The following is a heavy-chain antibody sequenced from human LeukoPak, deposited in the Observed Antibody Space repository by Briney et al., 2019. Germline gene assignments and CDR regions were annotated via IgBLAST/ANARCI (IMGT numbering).Heavy chain of an antibody. J-gene: IGHJ4*02. CDR2: IYTSGST. CDR3: ARNEVRGPFDY. V-gene: IGHV4-61*02. D-gene: IGHD3-10*01. CDR1: GGSISSGSYY. Sequence: SETLSLTCTVSGGSISSGSYYWSWIRQPAGKGLEWIGRIYTSGSTNYNPSLKSRVTISVDTSKNQFSLKLSSVTAADTAVYYCARNEVRGPFDYWGQGTLVTVSS.